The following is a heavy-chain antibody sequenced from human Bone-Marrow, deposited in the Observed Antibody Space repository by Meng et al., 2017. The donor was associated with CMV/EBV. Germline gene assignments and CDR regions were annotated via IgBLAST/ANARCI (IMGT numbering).Heavy chain of an antibody. CDR3: ARDGGTLYGMDV. CDR2: IIPILGIA. Sequence: SVKVSCKASGGTFSKYAISWVRQAPGQGFEWMGGIIPILGIANYAQKFQGRVTITADKSTSTAYMELSSLRSEDTAVYYCARDGGTLYGMDVWGQGTTVTVSS. D-gene: IGHD3-16*01. CDR1: GGTFSKYA. V-gene: IGHV1-69*10. J-gene: IGHJ6*02.